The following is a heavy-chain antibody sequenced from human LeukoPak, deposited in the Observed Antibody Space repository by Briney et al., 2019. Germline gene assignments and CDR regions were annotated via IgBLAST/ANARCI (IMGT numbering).Heavy chain of an antibody. V-gene: IGHV1-24*01. CDR1: GYTLTELS. CDR3: ARDLPSLVRGVISPGWYYYYMDV. D-gene: IGHD3-10*01. J-gene: IGHJ6*03. Sequence: ASVKVSCKVSGYTLTELSMHWVRQAPGKGLEWMGGFDPEDGETIYAQKFQGRVTMTEDTSTDTAYMELRSLRSDDTAVYYCARDLPSLVRGVISPGWYYYYMDVWGKGTTVTISS. CDR2: FDPEDGET.